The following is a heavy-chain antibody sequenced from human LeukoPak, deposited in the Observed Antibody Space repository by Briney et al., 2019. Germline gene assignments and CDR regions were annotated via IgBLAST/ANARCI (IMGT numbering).Heavy chain of an antibody. Sequence: SETLSLTCTVSGGSITRSSYYWGWIRQPPGKGLEWIGSIYYSGSTQYKSSLKSRVTILVDTSKNQFSLKLSSVTAADTAVYYCARGISDSSGQNWFGPWGQGTLVTVSS. CDR3: ARGISDSSGQNWFGP. D-gene: IGHD3-22*01. J-gene: IGHJ5*02. CDR1: GGSITRSSYY. CDR2: IYYSGST. V-gene: IGHV4-39*07.